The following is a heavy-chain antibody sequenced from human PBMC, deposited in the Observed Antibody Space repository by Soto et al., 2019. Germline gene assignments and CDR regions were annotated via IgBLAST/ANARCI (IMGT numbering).Heavy chain of an antibody. D-gene: IGHD3-3*01. V-gene: IGHV3-23*01. J-gene: IGHJ6*03. CDR3: AKTSAHYNIWNGRMDV. CDR1: GFTFSSYA. Sequence: GSLRLSCAASGFTFSSYAMSWVRQAPGKGLEWVSAISGSGGSTYYADSVKGRFTISRDNSKNTLYLQMNSLRAEDTAVYYCAKTSAHYNIWNGRMDVWGKATTLTVS. CDR2: ISGSGGST.